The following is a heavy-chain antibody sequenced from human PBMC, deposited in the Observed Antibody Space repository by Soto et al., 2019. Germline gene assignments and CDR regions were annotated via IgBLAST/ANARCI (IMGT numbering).Heavy chain of an antibody. V-gene: IGHV3-33*01. D-gene: IGHD2-2*01. J-gene: IGHJ6*02. Sequence: GGSLRLSCAASGFTFSSYGMHWVRQAPGKGLEWVAVIWYDGSNKYYADSVKGRFTISRENSKNTLYLQMNSLRAEDTAVYYCAREYLGYCSSTSCQTASQPHYYYGMDVWGQGTTVTVSS. CDR1: GFTFSSYG. CDR3: AREYLGYCSSTSCQTASQPHYYYGMDV. CDR2: IWYDGSNK.